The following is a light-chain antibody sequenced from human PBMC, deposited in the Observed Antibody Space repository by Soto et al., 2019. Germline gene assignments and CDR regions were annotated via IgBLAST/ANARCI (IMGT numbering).Light chain of an antibody. V-gene: IGKV1-5*01. CDR3: QQYHSYYT. CDR1: HNIITW. J-gene: IGKJ2*01. Sequence: DIQMTQSPSTLSASVGDRVTITCRATHNIITWLAWYQQNRGKAPQLLIYDASILESGVSSRFSASGAGTEFTLTISSLQPDDFATYYCQQYHSYYTFGQGTKLEI. CDR2: DAS.